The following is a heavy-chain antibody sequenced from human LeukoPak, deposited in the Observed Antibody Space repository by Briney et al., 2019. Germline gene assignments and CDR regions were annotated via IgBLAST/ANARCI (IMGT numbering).Heavy chain of an antibody. CDR3: AREDLDLPHYYFDY. V-gene: IGHV1-2*02. CDR2: INPNSGGT. CDR1: GYTFTGYY. D-gene: IGHD1-1*01. Sequence: ASVKVSCKASGYTFTGYYMHWVRQAPGQGLEWMGWINPNSGGTNYAQKFQGRVTMTRDTSISTAYMELSRLRSDDTAAYYCAREDLDLPHYYFDYWGQGTLVTVSS. J-gene: IGHJ4*02.